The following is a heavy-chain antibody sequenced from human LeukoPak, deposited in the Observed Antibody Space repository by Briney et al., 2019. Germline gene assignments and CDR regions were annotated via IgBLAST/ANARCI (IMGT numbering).Heavy chain of an antibody. CDR2: IFPGNSET. Sequence: GESLKISCKGSGCSFTNNWIGWVRQMPGKGLEWMAIIFPGNSETKYSPSFQGQVSISADKSINTAYLQWRSLKASDTAMYYCVTHNLWCFDLWGRGTLVTVSS. D-gene: IGHD1-14*01. J-gene: IGHJ2*01. V-gene: IGHV5-51*01. CDR1: GCSFTNNW. CDR3: VTHNLWCFDL.